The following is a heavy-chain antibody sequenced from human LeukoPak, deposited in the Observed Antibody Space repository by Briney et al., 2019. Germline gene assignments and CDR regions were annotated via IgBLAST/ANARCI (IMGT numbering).Heavy chain of an antibody. CDR1: GYTFTTSD. CDR2: MTPNSGNT. Sequence: ASVKVSCKASGYTFTTSDINWVRQATGQGLEWMGWMTPNSGNTGYAQKFQDRVTITRNTSISTAYMELSSLRSEGTAVYYCARGISSSWSPLDYWGQGTLVTVSS. J-gene: IGHJ4*02. D-gene: IGHD6-13*01. V-gene: IGHV1-8*03. CDR3: ARGISSSWSPLDY.